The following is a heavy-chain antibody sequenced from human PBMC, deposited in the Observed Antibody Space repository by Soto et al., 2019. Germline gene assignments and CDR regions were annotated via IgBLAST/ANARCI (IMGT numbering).Heavy chain of an antibody. CDR2: ISGSGGST. CDR3: AKGLELFPKHSMDV. V-gene: IGHV3-23*01. Sequence: EVQLLESGGGLVQHGGSLRLSCAASGFTFSSYAMSWVRQAPGKGLEWVSAISGSGGSTYYTDSVKGRFTISRDNSKNTLYLQMNSLRAEDTAVYYCAKGLELFPKHSMDVWGQGTTVTVSS. D-gene: IGHD1-7*01. J-gene: IGHJ6*02. CDR1: GFTFSSYA.